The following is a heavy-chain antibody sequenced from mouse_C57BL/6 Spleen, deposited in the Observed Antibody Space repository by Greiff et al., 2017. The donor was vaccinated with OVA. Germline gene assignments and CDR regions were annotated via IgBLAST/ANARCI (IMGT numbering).Heavy chain of an antibody. V-gene: IGHV3-6*01. CDR1: GYSITSGYY. CDR2: ISYDGSN. Sequence: VQLKESGPGLVKPSQSLSLTCSVTGYSITSGYYWNWIRQFPGNKLEWMGYISYDGSNNYNPSLKNRISITRDTSKNQFFLKLNSVTTEDTATYYCAREENYDYDGYAMDYWGQGTSVTVSS. D-gene: IGHD2-4*01. CDR3: AREENYDYDGYAMDY. J-gene: IGHJ4*01.